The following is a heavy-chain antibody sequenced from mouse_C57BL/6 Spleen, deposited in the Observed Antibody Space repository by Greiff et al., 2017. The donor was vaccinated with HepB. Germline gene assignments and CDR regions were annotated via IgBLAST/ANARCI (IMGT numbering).Heavy chain of an antibody. V-gene: IGHV1-26*01. D-gene: IGHD4-1*01. J-gene: IGHJ4*01. CDR1: GYTFTDYY. CDR3: ASLGPRDYYAMDY. Sequence: EVKLQQSGPELVKPGASVKISCKASGYTFTDYYMNWVKQSHGKSLEWIGDINPNNGGTSYNQKFKGKATLTVDKSSSTAYMELRSLTSEDSAVYYCASLGPRDYYAMDYWGQGTSVTVSS. CDR2: INPNNGGT.